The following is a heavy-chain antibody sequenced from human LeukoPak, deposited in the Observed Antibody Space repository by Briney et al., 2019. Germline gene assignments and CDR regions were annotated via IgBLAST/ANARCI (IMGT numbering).Heavy chain of an antibody. D-gene: IGHD6-19*01. CDR1: GFIFGGYG. V-gene: IGHV3-33*06. Sequence: GTSLRLSCATSGFIFGGYGMHWVRQAPGKGLEWVAVIWYDGSKTYYADSVKGRFTISKDNSKNTLNLEMNSLRAEDTAVYYCAKDADSSGWYSNVDYWGQGTLVTVSS. CDR3: AKDADSSGWYSNVDY. CDR2: IWYDGSKT. J-gene: IGHJ4*02.